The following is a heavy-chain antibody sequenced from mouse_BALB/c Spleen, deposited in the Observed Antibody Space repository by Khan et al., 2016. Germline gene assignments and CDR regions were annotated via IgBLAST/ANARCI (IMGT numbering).Heavy chain of an antibody. CDR1: GYSITSDYA. CDR3: AGANWHLFYAMEY. V-gene: IGHV3-2*02. J-gene: IGHJ4*01. Sequence: EVQLQESGPGLVKPSQSLSLTCTVTGYSITSDYAWNWIRQFPGNKLEWMGYISYSGSTSYNPSLKSRISNTRDTSKNQFFLKLNSVTTQDTATYYYAGANWHLFYAMEYWGQGTSVTGSS. D-gene: IGHD4-1*01. CDR2: ISYSGST.